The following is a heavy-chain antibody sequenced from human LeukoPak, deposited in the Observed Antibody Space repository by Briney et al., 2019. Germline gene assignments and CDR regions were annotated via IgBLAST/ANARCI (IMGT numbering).Heavy chain of an antibody. D-gene: IGHD6-25*01. CDR1: GFTFSSYS. V-gene: IGHV3-21*01. J-gene: IGHJ3*02. CDR3: ARDAAVYAFDI. CDR2: ISSSSSYI. Sequence: GGSLRLSCAASGFTFSSYSMNWVRPAPGKRLEWVSSISSSSSYIYYADSVKGRFTISRDNAKNSLYLQMNGLRAEDTAVYYCARDAAVYAFDIWGQGTMVTVSS.